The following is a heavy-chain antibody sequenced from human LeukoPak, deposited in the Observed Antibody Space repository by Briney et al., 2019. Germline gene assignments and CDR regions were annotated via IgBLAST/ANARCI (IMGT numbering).Heavy chain of an antibody. CDR2: ISAYNGNT. D-gene: IGHD2-15*01. J-gene: IGHJ6*02. CDR3: ARDPPRIVVVVAATNYYGMDV. CDR1: GYTFTSYG. Sequence: AASVIVSCKASGYTFTSYGISWVRQAPGQGLEWMGWISAYNGNTNYAQKLQGRVTMTTDTSTSTAYMELRSLRSDDTAVYYCARDPPRIVVVVAATNYYGMDVWGQGTTVTVSS. V-gene: IGHV1-18*01.